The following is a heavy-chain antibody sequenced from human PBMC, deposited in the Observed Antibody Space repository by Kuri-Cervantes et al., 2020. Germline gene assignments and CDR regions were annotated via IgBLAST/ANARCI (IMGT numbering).Heavy chain of an antibody. CDR1: GYTFSSYD. V-gene: IGHV1-18*01. Sequence: ASVKVSCKASGYTFSSYDIHWVRQASGQGLEWMGWISAYNGNTNYAQKLQGRVTMTTDTSTSTAYMELRSLRSDDTAVYYCARVQRRLRGYSGYAVWGQGTLVTVSS. CDR2: ISAYNGNT. D-gene: IGHD5-12*01. J-gene: IGHJ4*02. CDR3: ARVQRRLRGYSGYAV.